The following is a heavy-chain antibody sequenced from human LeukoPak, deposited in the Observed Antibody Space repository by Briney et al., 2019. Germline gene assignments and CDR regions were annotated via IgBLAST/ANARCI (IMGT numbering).Heavy chain of an antibody. V-gene: IGHV4-39*01. CDR3: ARHQWAYVQGAFNI. D-gene: IGHD3-10*02. CDR1: GGSISSSSYY. CDR2: FSYSGST. Sequence: TSETLSLTCTVSGGSISSSSYYWGWIRQPPGKELDWIGSFSYSGSTYYKSSLKSRVTISVDTSKNQFSLKLSSVTAADTAVYYCARHQWAYVQGAFNIWGQGTMVTVSS. J-gene: IGHJ3*02.